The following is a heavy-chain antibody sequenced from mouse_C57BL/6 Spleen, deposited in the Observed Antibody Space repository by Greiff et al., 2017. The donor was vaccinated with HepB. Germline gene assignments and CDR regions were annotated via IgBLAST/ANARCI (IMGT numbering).Heavy chain of an antibody. D-gene: IGHD1-1*01. V-gene: IGHV14-2*01. CDR2: IDREGGET. CDR1: GFNIKDYY. CDR3: ARCYYGSAWFAY. Sequence: VQLKESGAELVKPGASVKLSCTASGFNIKDYYMHWVKQRPEQGLEWIGRIDREGGETKYAPKFQGKATITADTSSNTAYLQLSSLTSEDTAVYYCARCYYGSAWFAYWGQGTLVTVSA. J-gene: IGHJ3*01.